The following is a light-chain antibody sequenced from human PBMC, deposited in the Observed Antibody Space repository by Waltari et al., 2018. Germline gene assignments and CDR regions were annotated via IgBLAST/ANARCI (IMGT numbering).Light chain of an antibody. Sequence: DIQMTQSPSSLSTSVGDRVTITCRASRGIDSYLNWYQQRPGRAPTLLVYDASTLQREVPTRFSGGGIGADFTLTFNNLQPEDCATYVCQQSYSPPFTSGQGTRLEI. CDR1: RGIDSY. J-gene: IGKJ5*01. CDR2: DAS. CDR3: QQSYSPPFT. V-gene: IGKV1-39*01.